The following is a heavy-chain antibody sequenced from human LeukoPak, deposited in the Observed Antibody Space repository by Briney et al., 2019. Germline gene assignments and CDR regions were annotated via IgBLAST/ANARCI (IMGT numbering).Heavy chain of an antibody. Sequence: GSSVKVSCKASGGTFSSYAISWVRQAPGQGVEWMGGIIPIFGTANYAQKFQGRVTITTDESTSTAYMELSSLRSEDTAVYYCARNQPHSPARSHYYYYYMDVWGKGTTVTVSS. D-gene: IGHD1-14*01. J-gene: IGHJ6*03. CDR3: ARNQPHSPARSHYYYYYMDV. V-gene: IGHV1-69*05. CDR2: IIPIFGTA. CDR1: GGTFSSYA.